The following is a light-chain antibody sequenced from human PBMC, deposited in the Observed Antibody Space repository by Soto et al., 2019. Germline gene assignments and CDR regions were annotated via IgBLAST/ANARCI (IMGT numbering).Light chain of an antibody. Sequence: DIVLTQSPATLSLSPGERATLSCRASQSVATYLAWYQQKPGQAPRLLIYDAINRATGIPARLSGSGSGTDFTLTISSLEPEDFAVYYCQQRSNWPSVTFGGGTKVEI. CDR1: QSVATY. CDR2: DAI. CDR3: QQRSNWPSVT. V-gene: IGKV3-11*01. J-gene: IGKJ4*01.